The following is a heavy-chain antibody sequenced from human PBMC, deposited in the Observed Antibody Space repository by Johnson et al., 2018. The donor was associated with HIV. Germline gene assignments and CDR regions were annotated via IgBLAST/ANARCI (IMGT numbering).Heavy chain of an antibody. J-gene: IGHJ3*02. Sequence: QVYLVESGGGLVKPGGSLRLSCAASGLTFSGSGMHWVRQAPGKGLGWVAFTRYDGSNKYYADSVKGRFTISRDNSKNTLYLQMNSLRAEDTAVYYCAKCFWGSSLIDVFDMWGQGTMVTVSS. CDR2: TRYDGSNK. V-gene: IGHV3-30*02. CDR3: AKCFWGSSLIDVFDM. D-gene: IGHD6-13*01. CDR1: GLTFSGSG.